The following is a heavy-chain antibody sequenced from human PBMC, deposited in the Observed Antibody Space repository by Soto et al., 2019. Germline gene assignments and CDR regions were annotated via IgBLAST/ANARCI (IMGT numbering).Heavy chain of an antibody. J-gene: IGHJ4*02. D-gene: IGHD4-17*01. CDR1: GDSMSSGNYY. CDR3: ARASVTTGGFDF. CDR2: IDYSGNA. V-gene: IGHV4-31*01. Sequence: QVQLRESGPGLVKPSQTLSLTCTVAGDSMSSGNYYWSWIRQHPGKGLEWIGYIDYSGNAYYTPSLNSLVTLSLDTSKNQFSLKLNSVTAADTAVYYCARASVTTGGFDFWGQGTLVTVSS.